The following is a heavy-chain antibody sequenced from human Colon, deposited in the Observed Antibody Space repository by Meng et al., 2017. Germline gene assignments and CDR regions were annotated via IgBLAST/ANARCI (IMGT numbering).Heavy chain of an antibody. CDR2: ISNSGSA. D-gene: IGHD2-21*01. J-gene: IGHJ4*02. CDR3: ARAGLHSYYFNF. CDR1: GGSNISGGYY. V-gene: IGHV4-31*02. Sequence: QAQLQESGPGRVKPSQTLSLTRSVSGGSNISGGYYWSWIRQHPQKGLEWIGYISNSGSAYYNPSLKSRVSISVDTSKNQFSLKMDTVTAADTALYYCARAGLHSYYFNFWGQGTLVTVSS.